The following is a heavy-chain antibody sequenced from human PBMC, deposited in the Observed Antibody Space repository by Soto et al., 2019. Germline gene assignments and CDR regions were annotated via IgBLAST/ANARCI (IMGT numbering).Heavy chain of an antibody. Sequence: QVQLVQSGAEVKKPGASVKVSRKPSGYTFNTYYLHWVRQAPGQALEWMGVIHPSGGGTTYAQKXLXXXTXXRDTSTTTVFMELSSLRSDDTAVYYCARGGHIAVVTASFDYWGQGTLVTVSS. CDR1: GYTFNTYY. D-gene: IGHD2-21*02. V-gene: IGHV1-46*02. CDR3: ARGGHIAVVTASFDY. CDR2: IHPSGGGT. J-gene: IGHJ4*02.